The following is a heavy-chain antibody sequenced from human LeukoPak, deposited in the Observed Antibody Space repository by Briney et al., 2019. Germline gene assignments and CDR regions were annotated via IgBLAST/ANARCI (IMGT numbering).Heavy chain of an antibody. V-gene: IGHV4-34*01. J-gene: IGHJ4*02. D-gene: IGHD6-6*01. CDR2: INHSGST. CDR3: ARVPSLEYSSLGLVRKEAFDY. Sequence: SETLSLTCAVYGGSFSGYYWSWIRQPPGKGLEWIGEINHSGSTNYNPSLKSRVTISVDTSKNQFSLKLSSVTAADTAVYYCARVPSLEYSSLGLVRKEAFDYWGQGTLVTVSS. CDR1: GGSFSGYY.